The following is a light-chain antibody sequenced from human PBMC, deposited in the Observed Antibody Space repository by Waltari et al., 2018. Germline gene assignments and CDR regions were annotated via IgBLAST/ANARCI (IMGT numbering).Light chain of an antibody. CDR3: SSYTSIKTPYVV. CDR1: TRDVGRYNY. Sequence: QSALTQPASVSGSPGQSITISCTGTTRDVGRYNYVSWYQCHPGKAPELIIYEVTNRPSGVSDRFSGSKSGNTASLSISGLQTEDEADYYCSSYTSIKTPYVVFGGGTKVTVL. V-gene: IGLV2-14*01. J-gene: IGLJ2*01. CDR2: EVT.